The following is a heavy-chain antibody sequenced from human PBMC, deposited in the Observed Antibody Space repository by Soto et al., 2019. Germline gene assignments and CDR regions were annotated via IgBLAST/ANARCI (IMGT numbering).Heavy chain of an antibody. J-gene: IGHJ6*02. V-gene: IGHV1-2*04. CDR3: ARVGRSSSRCYGHGMDV. Sequence: SVKVACKASGYCFTDCYIHWVRQARGQGLEWMGWINPNSGGTKFAHQFKGWVTMTRDRSISTLYMELSSLKSDDTAVYYCARVGRSSSRCYGHGMDVWGQGTTVTVSS. CDR1: GYCFTDCY. CDR2: INPNSGGT. D-gene: IGHD2-2*01.